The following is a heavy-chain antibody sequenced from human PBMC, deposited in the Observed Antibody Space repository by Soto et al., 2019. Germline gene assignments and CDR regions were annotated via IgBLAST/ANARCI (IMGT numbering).Heavy chain of an antibody. J-gene: IGHJ4*02. V-gene: IGHV3-23*01. CDR2: IFGSGDAT. D-gene: IGHD6-13*01. CDR1: GFTFSSYA. CDR3: AKRRSGYSSSWYIDY. Sequence: GGSLRLSCAASGFTFSSYAMTWVRQAPGKGLEWVSAIFGSGDATFYTDSVKGRFTISRDNSKNTLYLQMNSLRAEDTAVYYCAKRRSGYSSSWYIDYWGQGTLVTVSS.